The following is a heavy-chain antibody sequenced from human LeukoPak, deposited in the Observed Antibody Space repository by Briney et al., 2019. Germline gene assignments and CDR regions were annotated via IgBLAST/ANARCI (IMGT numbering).Heavy chain of an antibody. CDR2: ISSSSSYI. Sequence: PGGSLRLSCAASGFTFSSYSMNWVRQAPGKGLEWVSSISSSSSYIYYADSVKGRFTISRDNAKNLLYLQMNSLRAEDTAVYYCARDLEDWYFDLWGRGTLVTVSS. V-gene: IGHV3-21*01. D-gene: IGHD5-24*01. J-gene: IGHJ2*01. CDR1: GFTFSSYS. CDR3: ARDLEDWYFDL.